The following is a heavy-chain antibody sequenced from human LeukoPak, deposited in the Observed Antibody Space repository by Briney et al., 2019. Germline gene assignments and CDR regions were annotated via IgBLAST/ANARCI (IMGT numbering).Heavy chain of an antibody. CDR3: AREMSRGD. CDR2: ISYDGSNK. V-gene: IGHV3-30*14. Sequence: PGRSLRLSCAASGFTFSSYAMHWVRQAPGKGLEWVAVISYDGSNKYYADSVKGRFTISRDNSKNTLYLQMNSLRAEDTAVYYCAREMSRGDWGQGTLVTVSS. J-gene: IGHJ4*02. CDR1: GFTFSSYA. D-gene: IGHD4-17*01.